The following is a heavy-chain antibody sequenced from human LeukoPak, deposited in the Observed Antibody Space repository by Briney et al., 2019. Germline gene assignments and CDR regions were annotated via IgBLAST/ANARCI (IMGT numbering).Heavy chain of an antibody. CDR3: ARDRSGYDFWFDP. J-gene: IGHJ5*02. Sequence: SETLSLTCTVSGGSISSYYWSWIRQPPGKGLEWIGYIYYSGSTNYNPSLKSRVTISVDTSKNPFSLKLSSVTAADTAVYYCARDRSGYDFWFDPWGQGTLVTVSS. V-gene: IGHV4-59*12. CDR1: GGSISSYY. D-gene: IGHD5-12*01. CDR2: IYYSGST.